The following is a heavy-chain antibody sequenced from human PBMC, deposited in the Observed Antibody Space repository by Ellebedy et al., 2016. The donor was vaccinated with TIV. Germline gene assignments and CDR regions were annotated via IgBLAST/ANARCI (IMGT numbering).Heavy chain of an antibody. CDR3: ANDPQEIYDSSFDP. CDR1: GFTFSAYA. Sequence: GESLKISXAASGFTFSAYAMTWVRQAPGKGLEWVSGTTSSGGSTYYADSVKGRFTISRDNSRNTLYLQMNSLRAEDTAVYYCANDPQEIYDSSFDPWGQGTLVTVSS. V-gene: IGHV3-23*01. CDR2: TTSSGGST. J-gene: IGHJ5*02. D-gene: IGHD3-22*01.